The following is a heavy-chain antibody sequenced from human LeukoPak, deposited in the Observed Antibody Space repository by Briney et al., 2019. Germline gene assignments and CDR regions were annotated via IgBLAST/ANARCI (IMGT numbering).Heavy chain of an antibody. CDR2: ISGSGGST. CDR3: AKVGLHTDIVVVPAAVDY. Sequence: GGSLRLSCAASGFTFSSYAMSWVRQAPGKGLEWVSAISGSGGSTYYADSVRGRFTISRDNSKNTLYLQMNSLRAEDTAVYYCAKVGLHTDIVVVPAAVDYWGQGTLVTVSS. D-gene: IGHD2-2*01. J-gene: IGHJ4*02. V-gene: IGHV3-23*01. CDR1: GFTFSSYA.